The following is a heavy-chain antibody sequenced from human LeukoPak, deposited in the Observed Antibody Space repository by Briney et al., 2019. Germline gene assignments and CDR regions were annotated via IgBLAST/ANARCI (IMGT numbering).Heavy chain of an antibody. D-gene: IGHD3-22*01. CDR3: AKAKGESGYFGPDSFDI. J-gene: IGHJ3*02. CDR1: GFGFDDFA. CDR2: ISWQSGNK. V-gene: IGHV3-9*01. Sequence: GGSLRLSCAASGFGFDDFAMHWVRQAPGKGLEWVSGISWQSGNKGYADSVKGRFTISRDNPKNSLYLQMNSLRPEDTAFYFCAKAKGESGYFGPDSFDIWGQGTLVTVSS.